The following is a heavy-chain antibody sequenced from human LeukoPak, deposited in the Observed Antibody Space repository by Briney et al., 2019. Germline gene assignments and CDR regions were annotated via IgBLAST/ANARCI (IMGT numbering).Heavy chain of an antibody. D-gene: IGHD2-15*01. CDR3: AKGPAPYCSGGSCYSPHWYFDL. J-gene: IGHJ2*01. CDR1: QFTSSNYA. CDR2: IRGIGNTT. V-gene: IGHV3-23*01. Sequence: GRSLRLSCAVSQFTSSNYATSWVRHAPGEGLEWVSAIRGIGNTTYFRDSVTGRFTISRDNPKNSVYLQMNSRSAEDTAVYYCAKGPAPYCSGGSCYSPHWYFDLWGGGTLVTVSS.